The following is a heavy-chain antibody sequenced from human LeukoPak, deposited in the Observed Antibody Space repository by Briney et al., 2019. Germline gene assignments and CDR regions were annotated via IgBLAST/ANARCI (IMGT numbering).Heavy chain of an antibody. D-gene: IGHD1-14*01. CDR2: LYGSGAT. CDR1: GFTVSSNY. Sequence: AGGSLRLSCAASGFTVSSNYMSWVRQAPGKGLEWVSVLYGSGATYYADSVKGRITISRDNSKNTLYLQMNSLRAEDTAVYYCARDPTGSFFEYWGQGALVTVSS. V-gene: IGHV3-66*01. J-gene: IGHJ4*02. CDR3: ARDPTGSFFEY.